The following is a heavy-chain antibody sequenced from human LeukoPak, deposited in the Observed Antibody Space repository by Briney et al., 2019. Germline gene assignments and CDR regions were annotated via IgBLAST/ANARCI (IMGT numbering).Heavy chain of an antibody. CDR3: ARYCSSTCCYHEDAFDI. Sequence: GRSLRLSCAAYGFIFSSYAMHWDRQAPGKGLEWVAVISYDGSNKYYADSVKGRFTISRDNSKNTLYLQMNSLRAEDTAVYYCARYCSSTCCYHEDAFDIWGQGTMVTVSS. CDR1: GFIFSSYA. CDR2: ISYDGSNK. D-gene: IGHD2-2*01. V-gene: IGHV3-30-3*01. J-gene: IGHJ3*02.